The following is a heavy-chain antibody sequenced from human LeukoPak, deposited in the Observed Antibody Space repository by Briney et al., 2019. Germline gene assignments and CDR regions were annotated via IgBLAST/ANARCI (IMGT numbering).Heavy chain of an antibody. V-gene: IGHV3-21*05. CDR3: ARVVLGDYFDY. CDR1: GFTFSSYS. CDR2: ISSSSSYT. J-gene: IGHJ4*02. Sequence: GGSLRLSCAASGFTFSSYSMSWVRQAPGKGLEWVSYISSSSSYTNYADSVKGRFTISRDNAKNSLYLQMNSLRAEDTAVYYCARVVLGDYFDYWGQGTLVTVSS. D-gene: IGHD2-8*02.